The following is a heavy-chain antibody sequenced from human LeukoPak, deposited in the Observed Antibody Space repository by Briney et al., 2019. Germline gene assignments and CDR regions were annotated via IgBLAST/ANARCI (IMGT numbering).Heavy chain of an antibody. D-gene: IGHD2-15*01. CDR3: ARSYCSGGSRAQGYFDY. Sequence: SETLSLTCTVSGGSISSYYWSWIRQPPGKGLEWIGYIYTSGSTNYNPSLKSRVTISVDTSKNQFSLKLSSVTAADTAVYYCARSYCSGGSRAQGYFDYWGQGTLVTVSS. J-gene: IGHJ4*02. CDR2: IYTSGST. V-gene: IGHV4-4*09. CDR1: GGSISSYY.